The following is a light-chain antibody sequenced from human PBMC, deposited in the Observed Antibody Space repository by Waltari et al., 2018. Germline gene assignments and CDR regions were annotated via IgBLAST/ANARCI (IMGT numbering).Light chain of an antibody. V-gene: IGLV1-44*01. CDR2: SNT. CDR1: SATIRANT. CDR3: AAWDDSQKCLV. J-gene: IGLJ2*01. Sequence: QSVLTQPPSPSGTPAQRVTISCSGGSATIRANTRNWYQQLPGTAPKHLNYSNTQRPPGFPARPSGSKSGTSASRAISGLQSEDEAGYYCAAWDDSQKCLVFGGGTKLTVL.